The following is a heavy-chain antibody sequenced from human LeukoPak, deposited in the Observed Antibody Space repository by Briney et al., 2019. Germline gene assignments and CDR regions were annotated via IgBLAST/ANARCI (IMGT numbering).Heavy chain of an antibody. CDR1: GYTFTSYY. CDR3: ARAPGIAAAGTEDWFDP. D-gene: IGHD6-13*01. V-gene: IGHV1-46*01. J-gene: IGHJ5*02. Sequence: ASVKVSCKASGYTFTSYYMHWVRQAPGQGLEWMGIINPSGGSTSYAQKFQGRVTMTRDTSTSTVYMELSSLRCEDTAVYYCARAPGIAAAGTEDWFDPLGQGTLVTVSS. CDR2: INPSGGST.